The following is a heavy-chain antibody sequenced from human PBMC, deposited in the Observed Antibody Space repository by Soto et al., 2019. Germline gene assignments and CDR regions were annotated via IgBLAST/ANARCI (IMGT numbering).Heavy chain of an antibody. CDR2: IRDKPHSYTT. V-gene: IGHV3-72*01. Sequence: GGSLRLSCAASGFTFRDHYMDWVRQAPGKGLEWVARIRDKPHSYTTEYSASVKGRFTISRDDSRNSLYLQMNNLKTEDTAVYYCARCGFSYGEFEYWGQGTLVTVSS. CDR3: ARCGFSYGEFEY. CDR1: GFTFRDHY. D-gene: IGHD5-18*01. J-gene: IGHJ4*02.